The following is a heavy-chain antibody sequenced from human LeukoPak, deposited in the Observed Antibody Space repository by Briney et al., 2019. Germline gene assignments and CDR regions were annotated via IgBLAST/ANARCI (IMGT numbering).Heavy chain of an antibody. Sequence: QPGGSLRLSCAASGFTFSSYGMHWVRQAPGKGLEWVAVISYDGSNKYYADSVKGRFTISRDNSKNTLYLQMNSLRAEDTAVYYCAKDISMVRGDPFDYWGQGTLVTVSS. V-gene: IGHV3-30*18. CDR3: AKDISMVRGDPFDY. CDR2: ISYDGSNK. J-gene: IGHJ4*02. D-gene: IGHD3-10*01. CDR1: GFTFSSYG.